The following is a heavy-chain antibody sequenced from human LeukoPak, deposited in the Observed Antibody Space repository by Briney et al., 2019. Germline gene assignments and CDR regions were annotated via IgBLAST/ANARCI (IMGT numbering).Heavy chain of an antibody. CDR2: IYYSGST. D-gene: IGHD3-22*01. CDR1: GGSISSGDYY. CDR3: AREDYDSSGFDY. J-gene: IGHJ4*02. V-gene: IGHV4-30-4*01. Sequence: SQTLSLTCTVSGGSISSGDYYWSWIRQPPGKGLEWIGYIYYSGSTYYNPSLKSRATISVDTSKNQFSLKLSSVTAADTAVYYCAREDYDSSGFDYWGQGTLVTVSS.